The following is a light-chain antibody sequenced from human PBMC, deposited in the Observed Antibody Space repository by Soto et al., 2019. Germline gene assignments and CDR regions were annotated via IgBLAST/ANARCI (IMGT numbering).Light chain of an antibody. Sequence: DIQMTQSPSTLSASVGDRVTITCRASQSISDWLAWYQQKPGKAPKLLIYEVSNLESGVPSRFSGSGSGTNFTLTISSLPPDDSATYYCQQYESYWTFGQGTKVDIK. V-gene: IGKV1-5*01. CDR1: QSISDW. J-gene: IGKJ1*01. CDR2: EVS. CDR3: QQYESYWT.